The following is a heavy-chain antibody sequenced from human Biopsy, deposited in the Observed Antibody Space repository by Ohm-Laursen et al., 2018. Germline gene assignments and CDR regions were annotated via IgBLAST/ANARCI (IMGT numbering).Heavy chain of an antibody. CDR2: VYYTGST. Sequence: TLSLTCTVSGDSISSYYWSWIRQPPGKGLEWIGYVYYTGSTDYNPSLQSRVTISVDTSKNHFSLRLRSVTPADTAIYYCARDRGYYSDRTIPGYFDLWGRGTLVTVSS. V-gene: IGHV4-59*01. J-gene: IGHJ2*01. CDR1: GDSISSYY. D-gene: IGHD3-22*01. CDR3: ARDRGYYSDRTIPGYFDL.